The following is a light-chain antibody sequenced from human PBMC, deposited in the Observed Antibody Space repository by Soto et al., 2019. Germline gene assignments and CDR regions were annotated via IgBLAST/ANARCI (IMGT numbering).Light chain of an antibody. J-gene: IGLJ2*01. Sequence: QAVVTQEPSLTVSPGGTVTLTCGSNTGAVTTGHYPYWFQQKPGQAPRTLIYDTNNKHSWTPARFSGSRLGGKAALTLSGAQPEDEADYYCLLSYRGVGVFGGGTKVTVL. CDR3: LLSYRGVGV. V-gene: IGLV7-46*01. CDR1: TGAVTTGHY. CDR2: DTN.